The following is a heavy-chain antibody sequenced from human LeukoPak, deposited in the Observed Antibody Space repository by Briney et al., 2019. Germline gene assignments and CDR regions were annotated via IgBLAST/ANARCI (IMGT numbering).Heavy chain of an antibody. CDR2: IYTSGST. D-gene: IGHD3-10*01. Sequence: SETLSLTCTVSGGSISSYYWSWIRQPPGKGLEWIGRIYTSGSTNYNPSLKSRVTISVDTSKNQFSLRLRSVTAADTAVYYCAREGLNMIRGVIPKEAWGWFDPWGQGTLVTVSS. V-gene: IGHV4-4*08. J-gene: IGHJ5*02. CDR3: AREGLNMIRGVIPKEAWGWFDP. CDR1: GGSISSYY.